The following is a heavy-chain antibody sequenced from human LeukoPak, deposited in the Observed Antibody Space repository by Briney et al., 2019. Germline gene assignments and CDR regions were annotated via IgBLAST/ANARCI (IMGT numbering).Heavy chain of an antibody. J-gene: IGHJ5*02. CDR1: GFNFRDYY. CDR3: ARARLKGSHNWFDP. V-gene: IGHV3-11*04. CDR2: ISSSGGTI. Sequence: GGSLRLSCAASGFNFRDYYMSWIRQAPGKGLEWVSYISSSGGTIDYADSVKGRFTISRDNAKNSVYLQMNSLRAEDTAVYYCARARLKGSHNWFDPWGQGTLVTVSS. D-gene: IGHD3-10*01.